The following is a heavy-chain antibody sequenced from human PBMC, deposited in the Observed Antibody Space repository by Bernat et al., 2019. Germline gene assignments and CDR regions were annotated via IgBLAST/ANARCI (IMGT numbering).Heavy chain of an antibody. CDR3: VKRGSSGAFDI. Sequence: EVQLVESGGGLVQPDRSLRLSCAASGFIFDDYAMHWVRQAPGKGLEWVSGISWNSVSIAYADSVKGRFTISRDNAKNSLYLQMNSLRPEDTALYYWVKRGSSGAFDIWGQGTVVTVSS. CDR2: ISWNSVSI. D-gene: IGHD3-10*01. J-gene: IGHJ3*02. CDR1: GFIFDDYA. V-gene: IGHV3-9*01.